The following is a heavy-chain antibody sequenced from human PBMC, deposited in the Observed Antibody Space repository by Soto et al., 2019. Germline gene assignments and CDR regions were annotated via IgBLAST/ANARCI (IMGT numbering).Heavy chain of an antibody. CDR3: ARVLKSSGWDNDVFEI. Sequence: LRLSCAASGFTFSSYWMHWVRQAPGKGLVWVSRIDTYGSATRYADSVKGRFTISRDNAKNTLYLQMNTLRAEDTAVYYCARVLKSSGWDNDVFEIWGQGTMVTVSS. V-gene: IGHV3-74*01. CDR2: IDTYGSAT. D-gene: IGHD6-19*01. J-gene: IGHJ3*02. CDR1: GFTFSSYW.